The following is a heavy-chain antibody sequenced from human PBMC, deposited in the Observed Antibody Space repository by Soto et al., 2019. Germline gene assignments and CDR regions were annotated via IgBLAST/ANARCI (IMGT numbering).Heavy chain of an antibody. V-gene: IGHV3-21*01. Sequence: KPGASLRLSCAASGFTFSSYSMNWVRQAPGKGLEWVSSISSSSSYIYYADSVKGRFTISRDNAKNSLYLQMNSLRAEDTAVYYCARDWQNCGGDCPVVNWGQGTLVTVSS. CDR1: GFTFSSYS. CDR3: ARDWQNCGGDCPVVN. J-gene: IGHJ4*02. D-gene: IGHD2-21*02. CDR2: ISSSSSYI.